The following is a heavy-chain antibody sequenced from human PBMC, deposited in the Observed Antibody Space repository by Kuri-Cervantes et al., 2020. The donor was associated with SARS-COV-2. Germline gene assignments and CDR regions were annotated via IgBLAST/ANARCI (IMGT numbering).Heavy chain of an antibody. J-gene: IGHJ4*02. CDR1: GFTFSGHW. V-gene: IGHV3-74*01. Sequence: GESLKISCAASGFTFSGHWIHWVRQAPGKGLVWVSRINPDGSYTNNADSVKGRFTLSRDNAKNSLYLQMNSLRAEDTAVYYCAREILAAAGKGAGDYWGQGTLVTVSS. CDR2: INPDGSYT. D-gene: IGHD6-13*01. CDR3: AREILAAAGKGAGDY.